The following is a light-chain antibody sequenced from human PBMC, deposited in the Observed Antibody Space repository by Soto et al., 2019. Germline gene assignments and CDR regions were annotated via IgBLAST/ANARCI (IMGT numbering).Light chain of an antibody. V-gene: IGLV2-14*01. Sequence: QSALTQPACVSGSPGQSITISCTGTSSDVGGYDYVSWYQLHPGKAPKLMVFEVNNRPSGASYRFSGSKSGNTASLTISGLQAEDEADYFCSSYSISTAYLFGTGTKVTVL. CDR2: EVN. CDR1: SSDVGGYDY. J-gene: IGLJ1*01. CDR3: SSYSISTAYL.